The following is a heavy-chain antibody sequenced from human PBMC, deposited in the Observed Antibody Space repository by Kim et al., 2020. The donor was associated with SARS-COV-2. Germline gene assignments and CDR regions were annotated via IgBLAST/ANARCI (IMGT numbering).Heavy chain of an antibody. D-gene: IGHD2-2*01. CDR2: IYYSGST. Sequence: SETLSLTCTVSGGSVSSGSYYWSWIRQPPGKGLEWIGYIYYSGSTNYNPSLKSRVTISVDTSKNQFSLKLSSVTAADTAVYYCARKGRRVPAAIMSEFDPWGQGTLVTVSS. CDR3: ARKGRRVPAAIMSEFDP. V-gene: IGHV4-61*01. CDR1: GGSVSSGSYY. J-gene: IGHJ5*02.